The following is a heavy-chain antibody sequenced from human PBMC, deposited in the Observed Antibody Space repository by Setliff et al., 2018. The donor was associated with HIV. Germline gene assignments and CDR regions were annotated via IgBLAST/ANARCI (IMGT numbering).Heavy chain of an antibody. Sequence: PGGSLRLSCAASGFTVSGYYMSWVRQAPGKGLEWVSTIYSDGNTYHADSVKGRFTLSRDSSKNTLYLQMDSLRPEDTAVYYCARGRGESRTNYFDYWGQGTLVTVSS. V-gene: IGHV3-66*02. CDR1: GFTVSGYY. CDR2: IYSDGNT. J-gene: IGHJ4*02. CDR3: ARGRGESRTNYFDY.